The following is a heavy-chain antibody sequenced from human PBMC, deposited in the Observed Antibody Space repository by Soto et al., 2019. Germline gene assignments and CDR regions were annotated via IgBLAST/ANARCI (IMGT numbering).Heavy chain of an antibody. Sequence: SETLSLTCVVYGGSFSGYYWSWIRQPPGKGLEWIGEINHSGATNYNPSLKSRVTISVDTSKNQFSLRLSSVTAADTAVYYCASSRVFGYRGSRTWDEMLDNWGLGTLVTVS. CDR3: ASSRVFGYRGSRTWDEMLDN. CDR2: INHSGAT. J-gene: IGHJ4*02. V-gene: IGHV4-34*01. CDR1: GGSFSGYY. D-gene: IGHD5-12*01.